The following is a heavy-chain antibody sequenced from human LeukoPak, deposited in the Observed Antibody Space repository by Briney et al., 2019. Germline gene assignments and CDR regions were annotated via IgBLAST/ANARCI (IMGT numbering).Heavy chain of an antibody. J-gene: IGHJ5*02. CDR1: GFTFSSYA. CDR3: ARDPGYSYGSNWFDP. D-gene: IGHD5-18*01. Sequence: GGSLGLSCAASGFTFSSYAMHWVRQAPGKGLEWVAVISYDGSNKYYADSVKGRFTISRDNSKNTLYLQMNSLRAEDTAVYYCARDPGYSYGSNWFDPWGQGTLVTVSS. CDR2: ISYDGSNK. V-gene: IGHV3-30*01.